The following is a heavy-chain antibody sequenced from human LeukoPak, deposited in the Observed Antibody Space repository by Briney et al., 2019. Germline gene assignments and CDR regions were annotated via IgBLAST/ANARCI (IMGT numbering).Heavy chain of an antibody. V-gene: IGHV1-18*01. CDR3: ARVEIAMSKSVY. CDR2: INAYNGNS. Sequence: ASVKVSCKASGYTFTSYGISWVRQAPGQGLECMGWINAYNGNSNYAQNFQGRVTMTTDTSTSTAYMEMRSLISDDTAVYYCARVEIAMSKSVYWGQGTLVTVSS. CDR1: GYTFTSYG. J-gene: IGHJ4*02. D-gene: IGHD5-18*01.